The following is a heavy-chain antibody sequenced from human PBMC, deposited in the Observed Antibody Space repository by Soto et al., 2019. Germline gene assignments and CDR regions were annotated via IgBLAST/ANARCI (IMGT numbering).Heavy chain of an antibody. D-gene: IGHD5-12*01. J-gene: IGHJ4*02. CDR3: AKGSIEYSASVDN. CDR1: GFSFSSYA. V-gene: IGHV3-23*04. Sequence: EEQLVESGGGLVQPGGSLRLSCAASGFSFSSYAMVWVRQAPGKGLEWVAVISARGGSSYFADSVKGRFTLSRDNSKNVLSLEMNSLRAEDTAIYFCAKGSIEYSASVDNWGQGTLVVVSS. CDR2: ISARGGSS.